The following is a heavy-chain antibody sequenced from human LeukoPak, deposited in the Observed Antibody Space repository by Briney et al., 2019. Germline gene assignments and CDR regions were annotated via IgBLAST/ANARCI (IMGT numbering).Heavy chain of an antibody. D-gene: IGHD2-2*01. V-gene: IGHV4-34*01. CDR2: INHSGST. J-gene: IGHJ4*02. Sequence: ASETLSLTCAVYGGSFSGYYWSWIRQPPGKGLEWIGEINHSGSTNYNPSLKSRVTISVDTSKNQFSLKLSSVTAADTAVYYCARRGRHCSSAGCPQESGTLDYWGQGTLVTVSS. CDR1: GGSFSGYY. CDR3: ARRGRHCSSAGCPQESGTLDY.